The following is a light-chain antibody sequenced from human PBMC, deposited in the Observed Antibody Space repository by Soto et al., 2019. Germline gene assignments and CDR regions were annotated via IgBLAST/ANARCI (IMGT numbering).Light chain of an antibody. V-gene: IGLV2-23*02. CDR2: EVS. CDR3: CSYAGSSPYV. Sequence: QSVLAQPASVSGSPGQSITISCTGTSSYVGSYNLVSWYQQHPGKAPELMIYEVSERPSGVSNRFSGSKSGNTASLTISGLQAEDEADYYCCSYAGSSPYVFGTGTKVTVL. J-gene: IGLJ1*01. CDR1: SSYVGSYNL.